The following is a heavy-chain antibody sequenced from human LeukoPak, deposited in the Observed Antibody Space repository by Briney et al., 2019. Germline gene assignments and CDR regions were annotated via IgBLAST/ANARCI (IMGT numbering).Heavy chain of an antibody. CDR1: GGSFSGYY. J-gene: IGHJ4*02. CDR2: INHSGST. D-gene: IGHD3-16*02. CDR3: AGRYYDYVWGSYRPKSFDY. Sequence: SETLSLTCAVYGGSFSGYYWSWIRQPPGKGPEWIGEINHSGSTNYNPSLKSRVTISVDTSKNQFSLKLSSVTAADTAVYYCAGRYYDYVWGSYRPKSFDYWGQGTLVTVSS. V-gene: IGHV4-34*01.